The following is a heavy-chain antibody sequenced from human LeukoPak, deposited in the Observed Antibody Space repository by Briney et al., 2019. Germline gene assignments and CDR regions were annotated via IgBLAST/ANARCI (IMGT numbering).Heavy chain of an antibody. J-gene: IGHJ4*02. D-gene: IGHD3-22*01. CDR3: ARVGDYYDSSGYYWLAY. Sequence: ASVKVSCKASGYTFTGYYMHWVRQAPGQGLEWMGWINPNSGGTNYAQKFQGRVTMTRDTSISTAYMELSRLRSDDTAVYYCARVGDYYDSSGYYWLAYWGQGTLVTVSS. CDR1: GYTFTGYY. CDR2: INPNSGGT. V-gene: IGHV1-2*02.